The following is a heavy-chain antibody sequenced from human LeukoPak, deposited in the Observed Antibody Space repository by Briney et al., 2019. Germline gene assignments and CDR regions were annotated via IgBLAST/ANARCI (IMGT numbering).Heavy chain of an antibody. CDR2: INSDGSIT. CDR3: VRSTFIES. J-gene: IGHJ4*02. V-gene: IGHV3-74*03. Sequence: GGSLRLSRAASGFTSSSYWIHWVRQAPGKGVVWVSRINSDGSITPYADSVKGRFTISRDNSKNTLYLQMNSVRAEDTALYYCVRSTFIESWGQGTLVTVSS. CDR1: GFTSSSYW.